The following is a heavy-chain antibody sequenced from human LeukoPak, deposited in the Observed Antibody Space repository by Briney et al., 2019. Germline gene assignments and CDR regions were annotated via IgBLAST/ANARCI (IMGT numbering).Heavy chain of an antibody. Sequence: ASVKVSCKASGYTFTSYAMHWVRQAPGQRLEWMGWINAGNGNTKYSQQFQGRVTITRDTSASTAYMELSSLRSEDTAVYYCARGLGTGGGRLYNWNGDYWGQGTLVTVSS. CDR3: ARGLGTGGGRLYNWNGDY. CDR2: INAGNGNT. CDR1: GYTFTSYA. J-gene: IGHJ4*02. D-gene: IGHD1-1*01. V-gene: IGHV1-3*01.